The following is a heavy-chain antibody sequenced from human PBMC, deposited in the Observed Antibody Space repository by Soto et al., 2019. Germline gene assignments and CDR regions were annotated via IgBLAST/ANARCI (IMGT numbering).Heavy chain of an antibody. J-gene: IGHJ4*02. V-gene: IGHV3-48*02. D-gene: IGHD3-10*02. CDR2: IGSSSSVT. CDR1: GFAFSNYG. CDR3: ARAALHVYDY. Sequence: PGGSLRLSCAASGFAFSNYGMNWVRQAPGERLEWLSYIGSSSSVTYYTDSVKDRFTISRDDAKNSLYLRMNSLRDEDTAVYYCARAALHVYDYWGRGTLVTVSS.